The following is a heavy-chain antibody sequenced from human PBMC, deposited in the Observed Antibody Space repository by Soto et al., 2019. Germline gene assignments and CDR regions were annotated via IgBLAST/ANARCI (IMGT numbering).Heavy chain of an antibody. CDR3: ARHKNRSPSYYFDY. Sequence: SETLSLTCTVSGGSISSSSYYWGWIRQPPGKGLEWIGSIYYIGSTYYNPSLKSRVTISVDTSKNQFSLKLSSVTAADTAVYYCARHKNRSPSYYFDYWGQGTLVTVSS. CDR1: GGSISSSSYY. V-gene: IGHV4-39*01. CDR2: IYYIGST. J-gene: IGHJ4*02.